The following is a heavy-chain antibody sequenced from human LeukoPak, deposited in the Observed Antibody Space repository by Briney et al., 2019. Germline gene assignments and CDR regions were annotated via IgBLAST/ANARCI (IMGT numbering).Heavy chain of an antibody. Sequence: ASVKVPCKASGYTFTSYGISWVRQAPGQGLEWMGWISAYNGNTNYAQKLQGRVTMTTDTSTSTAHMELRSLRSDDTAVYYCARDNPYSSSGDAFDIWGQGTMVTVSS. CDR3: ARDNPYSSSGDAFDI. D-gene: IGHD6-13*01. V-gene: IGHV1-18*01. CDR2: ISAYNGNT. J-gene: IGHJ3*02. CDR1: GYTFTSYG.